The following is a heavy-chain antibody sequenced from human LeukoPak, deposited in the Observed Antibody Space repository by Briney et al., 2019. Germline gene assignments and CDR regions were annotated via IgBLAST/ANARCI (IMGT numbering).Heavy chain of an antibody. D-gene: IGHD5-24*01. Sequence: SETLPLTCTVSGGSISSYYWSWIRQPPGKGLEWIGYIYYSGSTNYNPSLKSRVTISVDTSKNQFSLKLSSVTAADTAVYYCARESIEMATITGYYYYYGMDVWGQGTTVTVSS. V-gene: IGHV4-59*01. CDR1: GGSISSYY. J-gene: IGHJ6*02. CDR2: IYYSGST. CDR3: ARESIEMATITGYYYYYGMDV.